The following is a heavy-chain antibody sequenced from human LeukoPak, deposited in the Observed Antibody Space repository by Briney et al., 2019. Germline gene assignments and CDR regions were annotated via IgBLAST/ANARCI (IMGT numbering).Heavy chain of an antibody. V-gene: IGHV4-34*01. D-gene: IGHD6-13*01. CDR1: SRSFSVYY. CDR3: ARALLRGYSSSWYVDP. CDR2: IKHSGST. J-gene: IGHJ5*02. Sequence: PSETLSLTCPVYSRSFSVYYWSWIRQPPGKVLEWNGEIKHSGSTNYHTSLKSRVSISVDTYKNQFSLKLSSVSAADTAVHYCARALLRGYSSSWYVDPWGQGTLVTVSS.